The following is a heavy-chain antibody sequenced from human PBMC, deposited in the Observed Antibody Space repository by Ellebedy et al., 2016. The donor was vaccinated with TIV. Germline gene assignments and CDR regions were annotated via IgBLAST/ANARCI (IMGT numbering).Heavy chain of an antibody. CDR2: IYHSGST. Sequence: SETLSLXXTVSGYSISSGYYWGWIRQPPGKGLEWIGSIYHSGSTYYNPSLKSRVTISVDTSKNQFSLKLSSVTAADTAVYYCARHQIAVAGLYNWFNPWGQGTLVTVSS. CDR3: ARHQIAVAGLYNWFNP. D-gene: IGHD6-19*01. J-gene: IGHJ5*02. V-gene: IGHV4-38-2*02. CDR1: GYSISSGYY.